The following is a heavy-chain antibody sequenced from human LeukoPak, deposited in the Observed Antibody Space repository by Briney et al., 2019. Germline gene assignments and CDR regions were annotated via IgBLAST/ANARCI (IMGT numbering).Heavy chain of an antibody. CDR1: GGTFSSYA. D-gene: IGHD5-18*01. CDR3: ARLLVDTANKFAEHYFDY. J-gene: IGHJ4*02. CDR2: IIPIFGIA. Sequence: SVKVSCKASGGTFSSYAISWVRQAPGQGLEWMGRIIPIFGIANYAQKFQGRVTITADKSTSTAYMEPSSLRSEDTAVYYCARLLVDTANKFAEHYFDYWGQGTLVTVSS. V-gene: IGHV1-69*04.